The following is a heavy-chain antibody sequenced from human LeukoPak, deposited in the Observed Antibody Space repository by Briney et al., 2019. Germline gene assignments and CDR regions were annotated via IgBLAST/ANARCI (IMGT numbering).Heavy chain of an antibody. Sequence: GGSLRLSCAASGFTFSSYWMSWVRQAPGKGLEWVASIKQDESEKYYVDSVKGRFTISRDNAKSSLYLQMNSLRAEDTAVYYCAREGYCSGGSCYDYWGQGTLVTVSS. CDR3: AREGYCSGGSCYDY. D-gene: IGHD2-15*01. V-gene: IGHV3-7*01. J-gene: IGHJ4*02. CDR1: GFTFSSYW. CDR2: IKQDESEK.